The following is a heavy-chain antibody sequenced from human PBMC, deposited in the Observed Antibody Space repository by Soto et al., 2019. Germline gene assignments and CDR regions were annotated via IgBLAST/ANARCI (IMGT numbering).Heavy chain of an antibody. D-gene: IGHD4-17*01. CDR1: GFTVSSNY. V-gene: IGHV3-53*01. Sequence: EVQLVESGGGLIQPGGSLRLSCAASGFTVSSNYMSWVRQAPGKGLEWVSVIYSGGSTYYADSVKGRFTISRDNSKNTLYLQMNSLRAEDTAVYYCARKGVDDYGDYVRRRSYYYGMDVWGQGTTVTVSS. CDR3: ARKGVDDYGDYVRRRSYYYGMDV. J-gene: IGHJ6*02. CDR2: IYSGGST.